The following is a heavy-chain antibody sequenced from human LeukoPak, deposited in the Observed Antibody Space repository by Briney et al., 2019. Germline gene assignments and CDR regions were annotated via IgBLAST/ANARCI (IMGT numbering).Heavy chain of an antibody. CDR3: ARGGQENLLLSY. CDR2: ISAYNDNT. V-gene: IGHV1-8*02. J-gene: IGHJ4*02. D-gene: IGHD1-26*01. CDR1: GYTFTNFI. Sequence: GASVKVSCKASGYTFTNFIINWVRQAPGQGLEWMGWISAYNDNTGYAQKFQGRVTMTRNTSISTAYMELSSLRSEDTAVYYCARGGQENLLLSYWGQGTLVTVSS.